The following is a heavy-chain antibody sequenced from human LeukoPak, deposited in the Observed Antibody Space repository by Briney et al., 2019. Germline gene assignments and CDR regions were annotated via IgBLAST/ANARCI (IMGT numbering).Heavy chain of an antibody. CDR2: ICYSGST. CDR1: GGSISSGGYY. Sequence: SETLSLTCTVSGGSISSGGYYWSWIRQHPGKGLEWIGYICYSGSTYYNPSLKSRVTISVDTSKNQFSLKLSSVTAADTAVYYCARDKNFFSNWFDPWGQGTLVTVSS. J-gene: IGHJ5*02. V-gene: IGHV4-31*03. CDR3: ARDKNFFSNWFDP. D-gene: IGHD2/OR15-2a*01.